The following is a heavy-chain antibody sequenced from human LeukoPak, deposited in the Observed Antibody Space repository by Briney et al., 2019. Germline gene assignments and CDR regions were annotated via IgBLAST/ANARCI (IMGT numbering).Heavy chain of an antibody. CDR2: ISWDGGST. V-gene: IGHV3-43*01. Sequence: GGSLRLSCAASGFTFDDYTMHWVRQAPGKGLEWVSLISWDGGSTYYADSVKGRSTISRDNSKNSLYLQMNSLRTEDTALYYCAKDRGYQLLLGAFDIWGQGTMVTVSS. CDR3: AKDRGYQLLLGAFDI. CDR1: GFTFDDYT. D-gene: IGHD2-2*01. J-gene: IGHJ3*02.